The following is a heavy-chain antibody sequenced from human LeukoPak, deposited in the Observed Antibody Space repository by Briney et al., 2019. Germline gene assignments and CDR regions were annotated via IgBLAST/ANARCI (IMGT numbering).Heavy chain of an antibody. V-gene: IGHV1-2*02. CDR1: GYTFTGYY. D-gene: IGHD3-22*01. CDR3: AREISGYSDY. CDR2: INANSGDT. J-gene: IGHJ4*02. Sequence: ASVKVSCKASGYTFTGYYMHCVRHAPGQGLEWMGWINANSGDTKYAQKFQGRVTMTRDTSISTAYMELSRLRSDDTAMCYCAREISGYSDYWGQGTLVTVSS.